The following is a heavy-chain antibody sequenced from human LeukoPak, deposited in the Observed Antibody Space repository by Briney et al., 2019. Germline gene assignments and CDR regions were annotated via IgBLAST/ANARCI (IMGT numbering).Heavy chain of an antibody. CDR1: GFTFSSFA. J-gene: IGHJ4*02. V-gene: IGHV3-30-3*01. Sequence: GRSLRLPCAASGFTFSSFAIHWVRQAPGKGLEWVAVISYDGSNKYYADSVKGRFTISRDSSKNTLFLQMNSLRAEDTAVYYCAREQLYGYNYDYWGQGTLVTVSS. D-gene: IGHD5-24*01. CDR2: ISYDGSNK. CDR3: AREQLYGYNYDY.